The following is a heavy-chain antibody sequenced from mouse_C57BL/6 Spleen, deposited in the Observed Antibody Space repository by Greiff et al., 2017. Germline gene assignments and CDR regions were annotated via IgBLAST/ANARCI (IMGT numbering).Heavy chain of an antibody. Sequence: QVQLQQSGAELARPGASVKMSCKASGYTFTSYTMHWVKQRPGQGLEWIGYINPSSGYTKYNQKFKDKATVTADKSSSTAYMQLSSLTSEDSAVYYCARSYYGSSTGFAYWGQGTLVTVSA. D-gene: IGHD1-1*01. J-gene: IGHJ3*01. CDR2: INPSSGYT. V-gene: IGHV1-4*01. CDR1: GYTFTSYT. CDR3: ARSYYGSSTGFAY.